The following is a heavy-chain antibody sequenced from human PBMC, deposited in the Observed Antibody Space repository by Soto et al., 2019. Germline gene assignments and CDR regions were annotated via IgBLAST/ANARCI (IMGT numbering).Heavy chain of an antibody. CDR2: ISGSGGST. Sequence: GGSLRLSCAASGFTFSSYAMSWVRQAPGKGLEWVSAISGSGGSTYYADSVKGRFTISRDNSKNTLYLQMNSLRAEDTAVYYCAKENPYVPWGFNYYYYGMDVWGQGTTVTVSS. CDR3: AKENPYVPWGFNYYYYGMDV. J-gene: IGHJ6*02. V-gene: IGHV3-23*01. CDR1: GFTFSSYA. D-gene: IGHD7-27*01.